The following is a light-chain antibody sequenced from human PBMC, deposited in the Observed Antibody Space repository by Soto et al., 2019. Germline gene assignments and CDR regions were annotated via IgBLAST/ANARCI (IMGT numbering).Light chain of an antibody. CDR3: QQYNYWPPLT. V-gene: IGKV3D-15*01. Sequence: EIVMTQSPATLSVSPGERATLSCRASQSISSNLAWYQQRPGQAPRLLIYGSSTRATGIPGRFSGGGSGTEFTLTISSLQSEDFAVYYCQQYNYWPPLTFGGGTKVEIK. J-gene: IGKJ4*01. CDR1: QSISSN. CDR2: GSS.